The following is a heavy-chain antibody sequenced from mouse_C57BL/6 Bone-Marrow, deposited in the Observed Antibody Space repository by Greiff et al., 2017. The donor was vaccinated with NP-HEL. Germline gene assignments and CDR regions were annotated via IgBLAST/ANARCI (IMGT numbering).Heavy chain of an antibody. CDR2: IHPNSGST. Sequence: QVQLQQSGAELVKPGASVKLSCKASGYTFTSYWMHWVKQRPGQGLEWIGMIHPNSGSTNYNEKFKSKATLTVDKSSSTAYMQLSSLTSEDSAVYYCARNPPYWYFDVWGTGTTVTVSS. V-gene: IGHV1-64*01. J-gene: IGHJ1*03. CDR3: ARNPPYWYFDV. CDR1: GYTFTSYW.